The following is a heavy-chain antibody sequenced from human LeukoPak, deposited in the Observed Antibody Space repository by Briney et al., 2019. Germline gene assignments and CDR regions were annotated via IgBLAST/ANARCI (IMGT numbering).Heavy chain of an antibody. D-gene: IGHD3-10*01. CDR3: ARVDGELFDY. J-gene: IGHJ4*02. CDR2: INHSGST. Sequence: SETLSLTCAVYGGSFSGYYWSWIRQPPGKGLEWIGEINHSGSTNYNPSLKSRVTISVDTSKNQFSLKLSSVTAADTAVYYCARVDGELFDYWGQGTLVTVSS. V-gene: IGHV4-34*01. CDR1: GGSFSGYY.